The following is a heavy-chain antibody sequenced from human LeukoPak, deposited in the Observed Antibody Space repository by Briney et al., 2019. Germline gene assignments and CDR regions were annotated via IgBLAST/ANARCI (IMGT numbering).Heavy chain of an antibody. V-gene: IGHV1-46*01. D-gene: IGHD6-13*01. CDR2: INPSGGST. CDR3: VRDSLYSSSTHYFDY. CDR1: EYTFTSYY. Sequence: VASVKVSCKASEYTFTSYYMHWVRQAPGQGLEWMGIINPSGGSTSYAQKFQGRVTMTRDTSTSTVYMELSSLRSEDTAVYYCVRDSLYSSSTHYFDYWGQGTLVTVSS. J-gene: IGHJ4*02.